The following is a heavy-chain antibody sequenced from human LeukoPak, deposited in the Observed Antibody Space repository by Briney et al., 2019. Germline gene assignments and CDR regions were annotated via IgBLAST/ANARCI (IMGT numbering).Heavy chain of an antibody. CDR3: ARGGGYYPDELTG. V-gene: IGHV4-30-2*01. J-gene: IGHJ4*02. D-gene: IGHD3-22*01. Sequence: SETLSLTCAVSGGSISSGGYSWSWIRQPPGKGLEWIGYIYHSGSTYYNPSLKSRVTISVDRSKNQFSLKLSSVTAADTAVYYCARGGGYYPDELTGWGQGTLVTVSS. CDR2: IYHSGST. CDR1: GGSISSGGYS.